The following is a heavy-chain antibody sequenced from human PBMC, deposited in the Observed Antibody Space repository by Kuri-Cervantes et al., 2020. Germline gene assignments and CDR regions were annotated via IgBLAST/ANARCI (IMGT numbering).Heavy chain of an antibody. CDR1: GYTFTSYG. V-gene: IGHV1-18*01. CDR2: ISAYNGDT. Sequence: ASVKVSCKASGYTFTSYGISWVRQAPGQGLEWMGWISAYNGDTNYAQKFQGRVTMTRDTSISTAYMELSRLRSDDTAVYYCARDPTDIVVVPAAIYYMDVWGKGTTVTVSS. D-gene: IGHD2-2*01. J-gene: IGHJ6*03. CDR3: ARDPTDIVVVPAAIYYMDV.